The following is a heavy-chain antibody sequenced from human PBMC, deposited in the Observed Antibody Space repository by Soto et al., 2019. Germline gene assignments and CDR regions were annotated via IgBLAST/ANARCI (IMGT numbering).Heavy chain of an antibody. V-gene: IGHV3-23*01. D-gene: IGHD2-2*01. CDR3: AKGILVEVPGTRAFAI. J-gene: IGHJ3*02. CDR1: GFSFSTYA. CDR2: VGRGDST. Sequence: EVQLLESGGGLVQPGGSLRLSCAASGFSFSTYAMSWVRQAPGKGLEWVSTVGRGDSTFYADSVRGRFTISRDNSNNALVLQMNSLRADDTALYYCAKGILVEVPGTRAFAIWGQGTMVIVSS.